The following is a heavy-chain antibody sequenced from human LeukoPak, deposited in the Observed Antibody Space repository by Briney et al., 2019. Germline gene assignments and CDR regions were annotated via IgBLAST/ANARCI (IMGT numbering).Heavy chain of an antibody. Sequence: PGGSLRLSCEASGSSFSTYAMSWVRQAPGKGLEWVSGISASGGSTYYADSVKGRFTISRDNPKNTLYLQMNSLRAEDTAVYSCAKRTMIGEIDYWGQGTLVTVSS. CDR1: GSSFSTYA. CDR3: AKRTMIGEIDY. J-gene: IGHJ4*02. D-gene: IGHD1-1*01. V-gene: IGHV3-23*01. CDR2: ISASGGST.